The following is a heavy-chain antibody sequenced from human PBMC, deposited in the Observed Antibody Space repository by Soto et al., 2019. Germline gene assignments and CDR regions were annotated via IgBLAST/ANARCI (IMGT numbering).Heavy chain of an antibody. CDR3: ARGAFTGWFDP. V-gene: IGHV3-23*01. J-gene: IGHJ5*02. Sequence: PGGSLRLSCAASGFTFSDYAMSWVRQAPGKGLEWVSGLTDGGGSTYYADSVKGRFTISRDNSKNTLHLQMNSLRAEDTAVYYCARGAFTGWFDPWGQGTLVTVSS. CDR2: LTDGGGST. CDR1: GFTFSDYA. D-gene: IGHD4-4*01.